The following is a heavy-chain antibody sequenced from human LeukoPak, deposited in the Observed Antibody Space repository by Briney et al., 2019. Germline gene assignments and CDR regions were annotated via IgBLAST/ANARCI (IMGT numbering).Heavy chain of an antibody. CDR1: GFTFSSYA. V-gene: IGHV3-23*01. J-gene: IGHJ4*02. D-gene: IGHD3-16*02. CDR2: ISTSGGST. CDR3: AKSQGSYSYTFDY. Sequence: GGSLRLSCAASGFTFSSYAMSWVRQAPGKGLEWVSIISTSGGSTYYADSVKGRFTISRDNSKNTLYLQMNSLRAEDTALYYCAKSQGSYSYTFDYWGQGTLVTVSS.